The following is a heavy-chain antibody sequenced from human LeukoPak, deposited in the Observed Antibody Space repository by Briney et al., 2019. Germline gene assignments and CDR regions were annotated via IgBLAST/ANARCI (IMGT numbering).Heavy chain of an antibody. CDR2: MNPNSDTT. CDR1: GYTYTSYD. CDR3: AMGYGDYVRSAFDI. Sequence: ASVKDSCQASGYTYTSYDINWVRQATGQGLEWMGWMNPNSDTTGYPQRFQARVTMTRNNSISTAYMVLSSVRSEDTAVYCCAMGYGDYVRSAFDIWGQGTMVTVSS. D-gene: IGHD4-17*01. V-gene: IGHV1-8*01. J-gene: IGHJ3*02.